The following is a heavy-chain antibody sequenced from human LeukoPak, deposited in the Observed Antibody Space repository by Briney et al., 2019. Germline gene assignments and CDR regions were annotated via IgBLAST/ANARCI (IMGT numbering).Heavy chain of an antibody. D-gene: IGHD3-16*02. CDR1: GFTFSSYS. V-gene: IGHV3-23*01. CDR3: ATSESLRLGELSPIDY. J-gene: IGHJ4*02. CDR2: ISGSGGAT. Sequence: GGSLRLSCAASGFTFSSYSMNWVRQAPGKGLEWVSAISGSGGATYCADAVKGRFTIFRDNSKNTLYLQMNSLRGDDTAVYYCATSESLRLGELSPIDYWGQGTLVTVSS.